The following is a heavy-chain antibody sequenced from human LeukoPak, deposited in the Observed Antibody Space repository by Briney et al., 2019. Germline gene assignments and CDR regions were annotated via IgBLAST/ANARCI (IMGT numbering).Heavy chain of an antibody. CDR2: ISGYTGKT. D-gene: IGHD2-15*01. Sequence: ASVKVSCKASGYTFTSFGVSWVRQAPGQGLEWMGWISGYTGKTNYAQRLQGRATMTTDTSTTTAYMELRSLRSDDTAVYYCARRGCSGGSCYSPYYYMDVWGKGTTVTVSS. CDR3: ARRGCSGGSCYSPYYYMDV. CDR1: GYTFTSFG. J-gene: IGHJ6*03. V-gene: IGHV1-18*01.